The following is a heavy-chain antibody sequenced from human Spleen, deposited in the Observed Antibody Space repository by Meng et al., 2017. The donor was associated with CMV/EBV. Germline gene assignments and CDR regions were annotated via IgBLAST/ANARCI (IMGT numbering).Heavy chain of an antibody. Sequence: GGSLRLACVVSGFIFSDYTMNWVRQAPGKGLEWVSSISRGRRYTYYAASLRGRFTISSDDARDSVYLQMYNLRADDTAVYYCARYVSTITAENAFDIWGQGTAVTVSS. CDR3: ARYVSTITAENAFDI. CDR1: GFIFSDYT. CDR2: ISRGRRYT. D-gene: IGHD4-11*01. V-gene: IGHV3-21*01. J-gene: IGHJ3*02.